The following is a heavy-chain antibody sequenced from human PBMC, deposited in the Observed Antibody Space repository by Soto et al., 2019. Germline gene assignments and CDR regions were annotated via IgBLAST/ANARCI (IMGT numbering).Heavy chain of an antibody. D-gene: IGHD3-10*01. CDR2: IIVHNGNT. Sequence: QVHLVQSGTEVKEPGASVKVSCKTSGYTFKTYGITWVRQAPGQGLEWMGWIIVHNGNTHYAEKLRGRVTMTTDTSTSTAYIELWGLGSDDTAVYYCARSYSYGSYWYFDYWGQGTQVTVSS. V-gene: IGHV1-18*01. CDR3: ARSYSYGSYWYFDY. CDR1: GYTFKTYG. J-gene: IGHJ4*02.